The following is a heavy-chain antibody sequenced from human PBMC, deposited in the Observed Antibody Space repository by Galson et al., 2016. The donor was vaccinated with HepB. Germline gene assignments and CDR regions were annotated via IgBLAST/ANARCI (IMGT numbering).Heavy chain of an antibody. CDR1: GFIFSDYW. CDR2: IKEDGSEK. Sequence: SLRLSCAASGFIFSDYWMTWVRQAPGKGLEWVAIIKEDGSEKYHVESVKGRFSISRDNAKNTLYLKMHRLRAEDTALYYCARDTGWNNLQYWGHGSLVTVSS. J-gene: IGHJ4*01. CDR3: ARDTGWNNLQY. D-gene: IGHD1/OR15-1a*01. V-gene: IGHV3-7*01.